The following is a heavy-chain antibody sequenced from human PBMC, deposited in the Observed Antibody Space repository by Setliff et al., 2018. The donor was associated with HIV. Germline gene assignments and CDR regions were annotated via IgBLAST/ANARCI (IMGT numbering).Heavy chain of an antibody. J-gene: IGHJ5*02. Sequence: SETLSLTCTVSGDSITSNDYYWGWIRQPPGKGLEWIGIIHYNGRAYYDPSLKSRVTISVDSSLTQFSLKLRSVTASDSALYYCARYTSKVDWFDPRGQGALVTVSS. D-gene: IGHD2-2*02. CDR3: ARYTSKVDWFDP. V-gene: IGHV4-39*01. CDR2: IHYNGRA. CDR1: GDSITSNDYY.